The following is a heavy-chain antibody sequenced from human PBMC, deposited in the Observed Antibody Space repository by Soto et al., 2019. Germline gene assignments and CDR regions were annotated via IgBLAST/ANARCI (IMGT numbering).Heavy chain of an antibody. D-gene: IGHD1-26*01. CDR3: ARDLGYSGSYYGYYYYGMDV. J-gene: IGHJ6*02. V-gene: IGHV1-69*13. Sequence: SVKVSCKASGGTFSRYSITWLRQAPGHGLEWIGRIIPIFGIASYAQKFQGRVTITADESTSTAYMELSSLRSDDTAVYYCARDLGYSGSYYGYYYYGMDVWGQGTTVTVSS. CDR2: IIPIFGIA. CDR1: GGTFSRYS.